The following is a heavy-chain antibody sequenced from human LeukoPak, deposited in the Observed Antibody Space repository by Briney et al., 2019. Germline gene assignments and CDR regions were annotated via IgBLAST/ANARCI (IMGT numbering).Heavy chain of an antibody. Sequence: ASVKVSCKASGYTFTSYDINWVRQATGQGLEWMGWMNPNSGNTGYAQKFQGRVTMTRNTSISTAYMELSSLRSEDTAVYYCARDSLLAAPYTDHWGQGTLVTVSS. CDR3: ARDSLLAAPYTDH. J-gene: IGHJ4*02. CDR2: MNPNSGNT. CDR1: GYTFTSYD. V-gene: IGHV1-8*02. D-gene: IGHD3-10*01.